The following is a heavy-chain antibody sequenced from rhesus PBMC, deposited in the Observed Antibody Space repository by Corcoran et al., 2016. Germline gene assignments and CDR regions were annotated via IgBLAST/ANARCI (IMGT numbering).Heavy chain of an antibody. Sequence: QVQLQESGPAVVKPSETLSLTCAVSGGSISSTNWWICILHSPGKGLEWIGCIYGSGGITEYNPSLKSRVTISKDTSKNQFSLKLSSVTAADTAVYYCARRPLEYCTGSGCLALDFWGQGLRVTVSS. CDR1: GGSISSTNW. D-gene: IGHD2-21*01. V-gene: IGHV4-93*01. CDR2: IYGSGGIT. CDR3: ARRPLEYCTGSGCLALDF. J-gene: IGHJ3*01.